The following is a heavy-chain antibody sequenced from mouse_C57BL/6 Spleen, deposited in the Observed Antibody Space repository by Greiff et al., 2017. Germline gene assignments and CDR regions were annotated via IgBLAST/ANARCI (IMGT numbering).Heavy chain of an antibody. CDR3: ARDYYGSSYGIDY. CDR2: ISDGSSYT. CDR1: GFTFSSYA. Sequence: EVMLVESGGGLVKPGGSLKLSCAASGFTFSSYAMSWVRQTPEQRLEWVATISDGSSYTYYHDNVKGRFTISRDHAKNNLYLQRSHLKSEDTAMYYCARDYYGSSYGIDYWGQGTTLTVSS. D-gene: IGHD1-1*01. J-gene: IGHJ2*01. V-gene: IGHV5-4*01.